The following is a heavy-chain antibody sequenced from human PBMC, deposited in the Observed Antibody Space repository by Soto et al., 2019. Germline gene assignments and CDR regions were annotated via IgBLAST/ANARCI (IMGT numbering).Heavy chain of an antibody. CDR3: ARGDSYYDSSGYYCDY. J-gene: IGHJ4*02. CDR2: ISACNGNT. Sequence: ASVKVSCKASGYTFTSYGISWVRQAPGQGLEWMGWISACNGNTNYAQKLQGRVTMTTDTSTSTAYMELRSLRSDDTAVYYCARGDSYYDSSGYYCDYWGQGTLVTVSS. V-gene: IGHV1-18*04. D-gene: IGHD3-22*01. CDR1: GYTFTSYG.